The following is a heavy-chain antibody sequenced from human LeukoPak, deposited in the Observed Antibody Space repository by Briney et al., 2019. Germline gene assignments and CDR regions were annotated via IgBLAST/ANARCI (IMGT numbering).Heavy chain of an antibody. CDR1: GFTFSSYA. CDR2: ISYDGSNK. Sequence: GGSLRLSCAASGFTFSSYAMHWVRQAPGKGLEWVAVISYDGSNKYYADSVKGRFTISRDNAKNSLYLQMNSLRAEDTAVYYCARDEPPRVTPYAFDIWGQGTMVTVSS. CDR3: ARDEPPRVTPYAFDI. V-gene: IGHV3-30-3*01. D-gene: IGHD1-14*01. J-gene: IGHJ3*02.